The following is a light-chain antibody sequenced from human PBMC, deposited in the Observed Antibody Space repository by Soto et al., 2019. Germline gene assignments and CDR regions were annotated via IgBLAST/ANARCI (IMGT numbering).Light chain of an antibody. J-gene: IGKJ5*01. CDR2: GAS. V-gene: IGKV3-20*01. CDR1: QNVSSNN. CDR3: QQDSNSIT. Sequence: EIVLTQSPGTLSLSPGETATLSCRASQNVSSNNLAWYHQKPGQTPRLLIYGASSRATGIPDRFSGSGSGTDVTLTSSRLEAEYVAVYYCQQDSNSITFGEVTRLEIE.